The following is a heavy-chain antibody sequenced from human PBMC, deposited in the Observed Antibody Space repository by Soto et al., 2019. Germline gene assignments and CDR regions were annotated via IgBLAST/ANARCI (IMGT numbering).Heavy chain of an antibody. CDR3: ARVSGSYYYDTDF. V-gene: IGHV4-4*02. Sequence: PSETLSLACAVSGGSISSSNWWSWVRQPPGKGLEWIGEIYHSGSTNYNPSLKSRVTISVDKSKNQFSLKLSSVTAADTAVYYCARVSGSYYYDTDFWGHGTTITVS. J-gene: IGHJ6*02. CDR1: GGSISSSNW. CDR2: IYHSGST.